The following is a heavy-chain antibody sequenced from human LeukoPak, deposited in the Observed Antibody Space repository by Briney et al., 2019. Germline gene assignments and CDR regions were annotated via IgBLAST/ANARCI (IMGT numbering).Heavy chain of an antibody. CDR2: ISGSGGST. V-gene: IGHV3-23*01. D-gene: IGHD3-10*01. CDR3: AKEGQVFLWFGELVG. Sequence: GGSLRLSCAASGFTFSSYAMSWVRQAPGKGLEWVSAISGSGGSTYYADSVKGRFTISRDNSKNTLYLQMNSLRAEATAVYYCAKEGQVFLWFGELVGWGQGTLVTVSS. J-gene: IGHJ4*02. CDR1: GFTFSSYA.